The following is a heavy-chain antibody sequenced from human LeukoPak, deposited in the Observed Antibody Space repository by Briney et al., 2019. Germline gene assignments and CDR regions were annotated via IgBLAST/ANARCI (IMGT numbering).Heavy chain of an antibody. CDR3: AREWGIAAAGSHGVAY. V-gene: IGHV4-34*01. Sequence: PSETLSLTCAVDGGSFSSYYWSWIRQPPGKGREWIGEINHSGSTNYNPSLKSRVTISVDTSKTQFSLKLSSVTAADTAVYYCAREWGIAAAGSHGVAYWGQGTLVTVSS. J-gene: IGHJ4*02. CDR1: GGSFSSYY. CDR2: INHSGST. D-gene: IGHD6-13*01.